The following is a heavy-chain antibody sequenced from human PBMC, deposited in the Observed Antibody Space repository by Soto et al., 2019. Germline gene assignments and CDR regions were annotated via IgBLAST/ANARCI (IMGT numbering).Heavy chain of an antibody. CDR1: GYTFTSHY. Sequence: GASVKASRTACGYTFTSHYMHCVRQAPRQGLEWMGIINPSGGSTSYAQKFQGRVTMTRDTSTSTVCMELSSLRSEDTAVYYCARESDRAFDIWGQGTMVTVSS. V-gene: IGHV1-46*01. CDR3: ARESDRAFDI. D-gene: IGHD2-21*01. J-gene: IGHJ3*02. CDR2: INPSGGST.